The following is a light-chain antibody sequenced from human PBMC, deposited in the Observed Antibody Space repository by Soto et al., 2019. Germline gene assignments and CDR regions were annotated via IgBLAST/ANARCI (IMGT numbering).Light chain of an antibody. CDR1: GSNIGSNY. V-gene: IGLV1-47*01. CDR3: AAWDDSLRGVV. CDR2: RNN. Sequence: QSVLTQPPSASETPGQRVSISCSGSGSNIGSNYVYCYQQLPGTAPKLLIYRNNQRPSEVPDRFSGSKSGTSASLALRGFRSEDEADYYCAAWDDSLRGVVFGGGTQLTVL. J-gene: IGLJ2*01.